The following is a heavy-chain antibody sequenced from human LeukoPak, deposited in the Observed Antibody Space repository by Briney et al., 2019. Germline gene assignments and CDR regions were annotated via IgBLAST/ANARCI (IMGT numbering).Heavy chain of an antibody. J-gene: IGHJ4*02. CDR3: ARDNLGGYVDY. CDR1: GGSISSSSYY. CDR2: IYYSGST. Sequence: SETLSLTCTVSGGSISSSSYYWGWIRQPPGKGLEWIGSIYYSGSTYYNPSLKSRVTISVDTSKNQFSLKLSSVTAADTAVYYCARDNLGGYVDYWGQGTLVTVSS. V-gene: IGHV4-39*07. D-gene: IGHD2-15*01.